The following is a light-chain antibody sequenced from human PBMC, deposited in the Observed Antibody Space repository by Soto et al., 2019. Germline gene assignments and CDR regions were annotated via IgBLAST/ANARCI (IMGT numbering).Light chain of an antibody. J-gene: IGKJ2*01. V-gene: IGKV3-20*01. Sequence: EIVFTQSPATLSLSQGERATLSCRASQSVSNNYLAWYQQKPGQAPRLLIYGASNRATGIPDRFSGSGSGTDFTLTISRLEPEDFAVYWCQQFGTSPYTFGQGTKVDIK. CDR1: QSVSNNY. CDR2: GAS. CDR3: QQFGTSPYT.